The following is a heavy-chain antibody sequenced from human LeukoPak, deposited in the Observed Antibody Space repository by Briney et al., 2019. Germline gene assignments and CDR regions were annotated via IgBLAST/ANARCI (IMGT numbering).Heavy chain of an antibody. J-gene: IGHJ6*03. CDR2: INPNSGGT. D-gene: IGHD5-12*01. V-gene: IGHV1-2*02. Sequence: GGSLRLSCAASGFTFSSYAMHWVRQAPGQGLEWMGWINPNSGGTNYAQKFQGRVTMTRDTSISTAYMELGRLRSDDTAVYYCAISYSGYDRTYYYYYMDVWGKGTTVTVSS. CDR3: AISYSGYDRTYYYYYMDV. CDR1: GFTFSSYA.